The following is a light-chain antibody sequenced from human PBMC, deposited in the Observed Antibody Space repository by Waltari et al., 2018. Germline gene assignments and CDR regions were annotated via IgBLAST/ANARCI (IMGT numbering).Light chain of an antibody. CDR1: TNDLGSYNY. J-gene: IGLJ3*02. Sequence: SALTQPRSVSGSPGQSVTIPRTGTTNDLGSYNYVSWYQQHPGKAPKLIILDATKRPSGVPDRLSGSKSGNTASLTISGLRAEDEAEYYCCSYAGSYTWVFGGGTKLTVV. CDR2: DAT. CDR3: CSYAGSYTWV. V-gene: IGLV2-11*01.